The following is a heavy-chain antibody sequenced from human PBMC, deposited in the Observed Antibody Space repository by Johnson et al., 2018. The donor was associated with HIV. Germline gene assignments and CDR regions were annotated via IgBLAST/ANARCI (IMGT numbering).Heavy chain of an antibody. J-gene: IGHJ3*02. Sequence: VQLVESGGNLVKSGGSLRLSCAASEFTFSNAWMTWVRQAPGKGLEWVGRIKSESDGGTTDYVAPVNGRFTISRDDSKDTVYLQMNSLRTEDTAVYYCARGITMIAVVKGDAFDIWGQGTMVTVSS. CDR1: EFTFSNAW. D-gene: IGHD3-22*01. V-gene: IGHV3-15*01. CDR2: IKSESDGGTT. CDR3: ARGITMIAVVKGDAFDI.